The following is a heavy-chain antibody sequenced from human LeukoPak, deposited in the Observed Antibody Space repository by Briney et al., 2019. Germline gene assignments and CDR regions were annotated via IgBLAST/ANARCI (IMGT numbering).Heavy chain of an antibody. CDR3: ARERGIFGVVIPFDY. V-gene: IGHV3-33*01. J-gene: IGHJ4*02. CDR2: VWYDGSNK. CDR1: GFTFSSYG. D-gene: IGHD3-3*01. Sequence: GGSLRLSCAASGFTFSSYGMHWVRQAPGKGLEWVAVVWYDGSNKYYADSVRGRFTISRDNSKNTLYLQMNSLRAEDTAVYYCARERGIFGVVIPFDYWGQGTLVTVSS.